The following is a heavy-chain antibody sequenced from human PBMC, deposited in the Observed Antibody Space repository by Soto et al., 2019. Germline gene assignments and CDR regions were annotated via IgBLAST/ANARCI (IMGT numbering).Heavy chain of an antibody. CDR3: VRGGGGGLFEH. Sequence: PGGSLRLSCAASGFTFSSYDMDWVRQAPGKGLEWVAVISYDGSNRYRADSVKGRFTISRDNTESSLVLQMNSLGVDDTAVYSCVRGGGGGLFEHWGQGVLVTVSS. J-gene: IGHJ4*02. D-gene: IGHD2-21*01. CDR2: ISYDGSNR. V-gene: IGHV3-30*03. CDR1: GFTFSSYD.